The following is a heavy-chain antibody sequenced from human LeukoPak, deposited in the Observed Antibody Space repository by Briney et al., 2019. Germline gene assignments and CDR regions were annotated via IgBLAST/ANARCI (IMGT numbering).Heavy chain of an antibody. CDR3: AKDRGY. CDR2: ISGSGGSL. J-gene: IGHJ4*02. Sequence: GGSLRLSCVASGFTFSSFPMIWVRQAPGKGLEWVSAISGSGGSLYYVDSVKGRFTISRDNSNNTLYLQMNSLRVDDTAVYFCAKDRGYWGQGTLVTVSP. CDR1: GFTFSSFP. V-gene: IGHV3-23*01.